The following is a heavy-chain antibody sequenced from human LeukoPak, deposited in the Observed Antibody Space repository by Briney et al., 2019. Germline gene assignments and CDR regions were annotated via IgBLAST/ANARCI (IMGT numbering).Heavy chain of an antibody. CDR2: ISGSSSTI. D-gene: IGHD4-23*01. J-gene: IGHJ4*02. CDR3: ARAHLGGDY. Sequence: PGGSLRLSCAASGXTFSTYSMNWVRQAPGKGQEWVSYISGSSSTIYYADSVKGRFTISRDNAKNSLYLQMNSLRDEDTAVYYCARAHLGGDYWGQGTLVTVSS. CDR1: GXTFSTYS. V-gene: IGHV3-48*02.